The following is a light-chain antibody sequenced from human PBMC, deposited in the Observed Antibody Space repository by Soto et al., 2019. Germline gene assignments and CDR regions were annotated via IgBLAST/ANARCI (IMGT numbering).Light chain of an antibody. V-gene: IGKV3D-20*02. J-gene: IGKJ5*01. CDR1: QSVSSRS. CDR2: GAS. Sequence: EIVLTQSPGTLSLSPGERATLSCRASQSVSSRSLAWYQQKPGQAPRLLIYGASNRATGIPDRFSGSGSGTDFTLTISRLEPEDFAVYYCQQRTRWPMTFGQGTRLEI. CDR3: QQRTRWPMT.